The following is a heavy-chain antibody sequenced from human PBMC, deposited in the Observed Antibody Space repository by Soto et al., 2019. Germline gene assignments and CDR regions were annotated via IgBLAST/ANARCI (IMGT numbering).Heavy chain of an antibody. J-gene: IGHJ4*02. CDR1: GFTFSSYS. D-gene: IGHD5-18*01. V-gene: IGHV3-48*02. CDR3: ARGGQLWLGAIDY. CDR2: ISSSSSTI. Sequence: EVQLVESGGGLVQPGGSLRLPCAASGFTFSSYSMNGVRQAPGKGLEWVSYISSSSSTIYYADSVKVRFTISRDNAKNSLYLQMNSLRDEDTAVYYCARGGQLWLGAIDYWGQGTLVTVSS.